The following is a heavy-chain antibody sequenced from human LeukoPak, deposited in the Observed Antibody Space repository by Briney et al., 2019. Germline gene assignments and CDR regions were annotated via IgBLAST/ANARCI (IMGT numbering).Heavy chain of an antibody. V-gene: IGHV4-34*01. CDR2: INHSGST. CDR1: GGSFSGYY. D-gene: IGHD3-10*01. Sequence: SETLSLTCAVYGGSFSGYYWSWIRQPPGKGLEWIGEINHSGSTNYNPSLKSRVTISVDTSKNQFSLKLSSVTAADTAVYYCARFLRGAITMVRGALYYFDYWRQGTLVTVSS. CDR3: ARFLRGAITMVRGALYYFDY. J-gene: IGHJ4*02.